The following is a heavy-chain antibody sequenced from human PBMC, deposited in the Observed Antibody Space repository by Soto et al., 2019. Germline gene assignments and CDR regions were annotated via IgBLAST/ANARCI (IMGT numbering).Heavy chain of an antibody. V-gene: IGHV6-1*01. J-gene: IGHJ5*02. CDR3: ASHSMKFIAARINSNGFDP. CDR1: GDSVSSHSAA. Sequence: PSQTLSLTCAISGDSVSSHSAAWNWIRQSPSRGLEWLGRTYYRSKWYNDYAVSVKSRITINPDTSKNQFSLQLNSVTPEDAAVYYCASHSMKFIAARINSNGFDPWGQGTLVTVSS. CDR2: TYYRSKWYN. D-gene: IGHD6-6*01.